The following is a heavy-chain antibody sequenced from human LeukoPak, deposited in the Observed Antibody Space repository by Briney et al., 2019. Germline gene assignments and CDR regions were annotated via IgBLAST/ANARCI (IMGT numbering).Heavy chain of an antibody. V-gene: IGHV4-34*01. D-gene: IGHD6-13*01. CDR1: GESFSGYY. CDR2: INHSGST. J-gene: IGHJ4*02. Sequence: PSETLSLTCAVYGESFSGYYWSWIRQPPGKGLEWIGEINHSGSTNYNPSLKSRVTISVDTSKNQFSLKLSSVTAADTAVYYCARQRKIAAAGTRFDYWGQGTLVTVSS. CDR3: ARQRKIAAAGTRFDY.